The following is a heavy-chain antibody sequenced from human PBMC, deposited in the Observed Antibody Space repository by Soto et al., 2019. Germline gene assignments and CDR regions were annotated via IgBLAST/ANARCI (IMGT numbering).Heavy chain of an antibody. J-gene: IGHJ6*02. CDR3: ATGSFTSTGGRIGYHYNAMDV. Sequence: GASVKVSCKSSGVTFSIHSINCVRQAPGQGLEWMGGIIPIFGPANFAKKFQGRVTITADESTTTAYMELSSLTSEDTAVYYCATGSFTSTGGRIGYHYNAMDVWGQGTTVTVS. CDR2: IIPIFGPA. V-gene: IGHV1-69*13. CDR1: GVTFSIHS. D-gene: IGHD1-1*01.